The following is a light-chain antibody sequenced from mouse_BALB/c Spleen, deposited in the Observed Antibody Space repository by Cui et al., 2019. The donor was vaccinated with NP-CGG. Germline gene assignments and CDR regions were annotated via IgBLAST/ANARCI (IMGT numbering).Light chain of an antibody. CDR1: TGAVTTSNY. V-gene: IGLV1*01. CDR2: GTN. J-gene: IGLJ1*01. Sequence: TEQSARTTSPGETVTLTCRSSTGAVTTSNYANWVQEKPDHLFNGLIGGTNNRAPGVPARFSGSLIGDKAALTITGAQTEDETIYFCALWYSNHWVFGGGTKLTVL. CDR3: ALWYSNHWV.